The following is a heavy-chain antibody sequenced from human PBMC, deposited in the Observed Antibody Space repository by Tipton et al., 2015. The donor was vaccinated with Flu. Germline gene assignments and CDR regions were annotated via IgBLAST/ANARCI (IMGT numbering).Heavy chain of an antibody. J-gene: IGHJ4*02. CDR1: ADSISSDYY. V-gene: IGHV4-38-2*02. Sequence: TLSLTCTISADSISSDYYWGWIRQPPGKGLEWLGGLYYTGKTFYNPSLRSRIAMSVDTSKSQFSLRLSSVTAADTAVYFCATLKNYGNYGFDDWGQGTLVTVSS. CDR2: LYYTGKT. CDR3: ATLKNYGNYGFDD. D-gene: IGHD4-11*01.